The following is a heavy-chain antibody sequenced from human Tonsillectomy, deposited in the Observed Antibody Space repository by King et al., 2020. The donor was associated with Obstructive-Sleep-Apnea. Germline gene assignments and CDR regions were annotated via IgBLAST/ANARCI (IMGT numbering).Heavy chain of an antibody. CDR2: IAGNGGQK. D-gene: IGHD3-22*01. J-gene: IGHJ3*02. Sequence: VQLVESGGGLVQPGGSLRLSCAASGFTFSSYWMTWVRQAPGKGLEWVANIAGNGGQKYYVDSVKGRFTISRDNAKNSLFLQMNSLRAEDTAMYFCARDANYFDGSGYFDAFAIWGQGTTVTVSS. CDR3: ARDANYFDGSGYFDAFAI. V-gene: IGHV3-7*01. CDR1: GFTFSSYW.